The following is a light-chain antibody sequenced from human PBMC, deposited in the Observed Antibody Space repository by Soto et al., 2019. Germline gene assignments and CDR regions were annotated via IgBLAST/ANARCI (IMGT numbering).Light chain of an antibody. V-gene: IGKV2-28*01. CDR1: QSLLHSSGNNY. CDR3: MQALQTPLT. Sequence: DIVMTQSPLSLPVTPGESASISCRSSQSLLHSSGNNYLDWYLQKPGQSPQLLIYLGSNRAPGVPDKFSGSGSGTDFTLKISRVEAEDVGVYYCMQALQTPLTFGGGTRWIS. CDR2: LGS. J-gene: IGKJ4*01.